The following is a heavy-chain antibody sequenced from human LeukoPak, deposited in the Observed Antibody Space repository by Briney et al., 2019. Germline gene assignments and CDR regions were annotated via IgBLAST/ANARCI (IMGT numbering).Heavy chain of an antibody. Sequence: PGGSLRLSCAASGFTFSSYSMNWVRQAPGKGLECVAKIKPDGSEKYYVDSVKGRFTISRDNSKNSLYLQLNSLRAEDTAVYYCARGSVTRFDYWGQGTLVTVSS. D-gene: IGHD4-11*01. CDR3: ARGSVTRFDY. V-gene: IGHV3-7*01. J-gene: IGHJ4*02. CDR2: IKPDGSEK. CDR1: GFTFSSYS.